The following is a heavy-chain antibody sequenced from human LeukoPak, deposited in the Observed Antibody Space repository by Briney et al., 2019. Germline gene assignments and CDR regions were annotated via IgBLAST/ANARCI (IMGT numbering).Heavy chain of an antibody. CDR2: IDPSDSYT. V-gene: IGHV5-10-1*01. CDR1: GYSFTSYW. Sequence: TAGESLKISCKGSGYSFTSYWISWVRQMPGKGLEWMGRIDPSDSYTNYSPSFQGHVTISADKSISTAYLQWSSLKASDTAMYYCARHPSDIVVVPAAIDFDCWGQGTLVTVSS. J-gene: IGHJ4*02. CDR3: ARHPSDIVVVPAAIDFDC. D-gene: IGHD2-2*01.